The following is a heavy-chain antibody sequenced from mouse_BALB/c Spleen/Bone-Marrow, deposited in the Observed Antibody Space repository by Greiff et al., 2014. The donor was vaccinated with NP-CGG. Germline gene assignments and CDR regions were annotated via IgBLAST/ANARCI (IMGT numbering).Heavy chain of an antibody. CDR1: GYAFTNYL. J-gene: IGHJ2*01. CDR2: INPGSGGA. V-gene: IGHV1-54*01. Sequence: VQLQESGAELVRPGTAVNVSCKASGYAFTNYLIEWVKQRPGQGLEWIGVINPGSGGANYNEKFKGKATLTADKSSSTAHMQLSSLTSDDSAAYFCARFGRYYFDYWGQGTTLTVSS. CDR3: ARFGRYYFDY.